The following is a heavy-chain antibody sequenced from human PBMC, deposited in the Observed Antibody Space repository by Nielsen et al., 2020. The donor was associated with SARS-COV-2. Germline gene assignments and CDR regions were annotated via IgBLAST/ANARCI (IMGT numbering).Heavy chain of an antibody. CDR3: ARDHLVATPYFYYYMDV. CDR1: AYSFTNYG. D-gene: IGHD5-12*01. Sequence: ASVKVSCKASAYSFTNYGFHWVRQAPGQRPEWMGWINAGNGDTKYSQRFQGRVTITRDTSASTTYMELSSLRSEDTAVYYCARDHLVATPYFYYYMDVWGKGTTVTVSS. J-gene: IGHJ6*03. V-gene: IGHV1-3*01. CDR2: INAGNGDT.